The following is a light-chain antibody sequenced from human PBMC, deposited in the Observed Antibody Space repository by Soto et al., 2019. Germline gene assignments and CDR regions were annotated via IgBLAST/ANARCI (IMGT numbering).Light chain of an antibody. J-gene: IGKJ4*01. Sequence: EIVLTQSPATLSVSPGERATLSCRASQSISTYLAWYQQKPGQAPRLLIYDASNRATAVPARFSGSGSGTDFTLTINNLEPEDFGVYYCQQRSSWPTFGGGTKVEIK. V-gene: IGKV3-11*01. CDR2: DAS. CDR3: QQRSSWPT. CDR1: QSISTY.